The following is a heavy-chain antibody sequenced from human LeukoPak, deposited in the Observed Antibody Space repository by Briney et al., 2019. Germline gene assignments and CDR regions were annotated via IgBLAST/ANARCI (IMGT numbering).Heavy chain of an antibody. J-gene: IGHJ4*02. CDR2: IYHSGST. CDR3: ARGPGYSGYEPYFDY. CDR1: GGSISSSNW. V-gene: IGHV4-4*02. Sequence: SETLSLTCAVSGGSISSSNWWSWVRQPPGKGLEWIGEIYHSGSTNYNPSLKSRDTISVDKPKNQFSLKLSSVTAADTAVYYCARGPGYSGYEPYFDYWGQGTLVTVSS. D-gene: IGHD5-12*01.